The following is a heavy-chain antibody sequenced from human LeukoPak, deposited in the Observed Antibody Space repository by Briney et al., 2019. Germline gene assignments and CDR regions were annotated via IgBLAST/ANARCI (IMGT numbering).Heavy chain of an antibody. V-gene: IGHV1-69*06. D-gene: IGHD5-12*01. Sequence: GSSVKVSCKASGASFSNYAISWVRQAPGQGLEWMGGIIPIFASANYAQKFQGRVTITADKSTSTAYMELSSLRSEDTAVYYCARDHVDIVATMYNWFDPWGQGTLVTVSS. CDR2: IIPIFASA. J-gene: IGHJ5*02. CDR3: ARDHVDIVATMYNWFDP. CDR1: GASFSNYA.